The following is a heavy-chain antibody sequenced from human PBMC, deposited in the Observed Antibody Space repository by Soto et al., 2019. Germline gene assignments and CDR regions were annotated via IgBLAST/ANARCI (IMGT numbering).Heavy chain of an antibody. CDR2: ISAYNGNT. D-gene: IGHD6-19*01. CDR1: GYTFTSYG. V-gene: IGHV1-18*01. J-gene: IGHJ6*03. Sequence: GASVKVSCKASGYTFTSYGISWVRQAPGQGLEWMGWISAYNGNTNYAQKLQGRVTMTTDTSTSTAYMELRSLRSDDTAVYYCARTGSSGWYQSRSSFYYMDVWGKGTTVTVSS. CDR3: ARTGSSGWYQSRSSFYYMDV.